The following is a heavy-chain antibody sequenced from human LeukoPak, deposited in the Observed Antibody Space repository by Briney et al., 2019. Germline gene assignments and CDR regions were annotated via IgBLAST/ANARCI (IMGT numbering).Heavy chain of an antibody. CDR3: ARGTGNYNYFDP. D-gene: IGHD5-24*01. Sequence: SETLSLTCSVSGGYIGTYYWTWIRQPRGKGLEWIGYIFHSGATKYDTSLKGRVTISLDMSKNQFSLRLNSVTATDTAVYYCARGTGNYNYFDPWGQGTLVIVSS. CDR2: IFHSGAT. V-gene: IGHV4-59*08. J-gene: IGHJ5*02. CDR1: GGYIGTYY.